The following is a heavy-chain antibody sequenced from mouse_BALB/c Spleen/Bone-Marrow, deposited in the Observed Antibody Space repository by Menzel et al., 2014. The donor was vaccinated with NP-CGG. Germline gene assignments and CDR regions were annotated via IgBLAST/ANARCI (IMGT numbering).Heavy chain of an antibody. Sequence: EVHLVESGGGLVQPKGSLKLSCAASGFTFXTYAMNWVRQAPGKGLEWVARIRSKSNNYATYYADSVKDRFTISRDDSQSMLYLQMNNLKTEDTAMYYCVRRRYYYGSSDWYFDVWGAGTTVTVSS. CDR3: VRRRYYYGSSDWYFDV. V-gene: IGHV10-1*02. CDR1: GFTFXTYA. CDR2: IRSKSNNYAT. D-gene: IGHD1-1*01. J-gene: IGHJ1*01.